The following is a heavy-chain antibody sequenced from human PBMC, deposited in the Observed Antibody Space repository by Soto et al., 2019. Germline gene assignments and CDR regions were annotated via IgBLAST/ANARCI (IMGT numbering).Heavy chain of an antibody. CDR2: ISCSGGNT. CDR1: GFPFSSYA. Sequence: PGGSLRLSCAASGFPFSSYAMSWVRQAPGKGLEWFTSISCSGGNTYYADSVKGRFTISRDNSKNTLYLQMNSLGAEDTAVYYCARDFVVGGPTINYYYGMDVWGQGTTVTVSS. V-gene: IGHV3-23*01. CDR3: ARDFVVGGPTINYYYGMDV. D-gene: IGHD1-26*01. J-gene: IGHJ6*02.